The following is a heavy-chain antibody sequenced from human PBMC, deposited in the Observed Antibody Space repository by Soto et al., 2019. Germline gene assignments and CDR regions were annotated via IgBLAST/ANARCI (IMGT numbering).Heavy chain of an antibody. CDR2: INHSGST. J-gene: IGHJ4*02. Sequence: SETLSLTCAVYGGSFSGYYLSWIRQPPGKGLEWIGEINHSGSTNYNPSLKSRVTISVDTSKNQFSLKLSSVTAADTAVYYCARVFSSSSWDFDYWGQGTLVTVSS. D-gene: IGHD6-13*01. CDR1: GGSFSGYY. CDR3: ARVFSSSSWDFDY. V-gene: IGHV4-34*01.